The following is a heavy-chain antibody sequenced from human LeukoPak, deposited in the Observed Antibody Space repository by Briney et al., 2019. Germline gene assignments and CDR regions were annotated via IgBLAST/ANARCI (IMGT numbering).Heavy chain of an antibody. J-gene: IGHJ4*02. CDR2: IYYSGST. Sequence: PSETQSLTCTVSGGSISSYYWSWIRQPPGKGLEWIAYIYYSGSTNYNPSLKSRVTISVDTSKNQFSLKLSSVTAADTAVYYCARGGDGYNYFDYWGQGTLVTVSS. D-gene: IGHD5-24*01. V-gene: IGHV4-59*01. CDR1: GGSISSYY. CDR3: ARGGDGYNYFDY.